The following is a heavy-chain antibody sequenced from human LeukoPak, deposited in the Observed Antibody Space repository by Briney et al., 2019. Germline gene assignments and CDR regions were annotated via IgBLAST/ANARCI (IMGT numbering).Heavy chain of an antibody. CDR1: GFTFSSYG. CDR3: ARDYGYGMDV. Sequence: GRSLRLSCAASGFTFSSYGMHWVRQAPGKGLEWVAVIWYDGSNKYYADSVKGRFTISRGNSKNTLYLQMNSLRAEDTAVYCCARDYGYGMDVWGQGTTVTVSS. D-gene: IGHD3-10*01. J-gene: IGHJ6*02. CDR2: IWYDGSNK. V-gene: IGHV3-33*01.